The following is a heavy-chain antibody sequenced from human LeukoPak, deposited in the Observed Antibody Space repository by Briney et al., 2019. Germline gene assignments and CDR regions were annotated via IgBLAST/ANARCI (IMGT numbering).Heavy chain of an antibody. CDR2: INHSGST. J-gene: IGHJ4*02. CDR3: ARLSSGYADLSREFDY. Sequence: SETLSLTCAVYGGSFSGYYWSWIRQPPGKGLEWIGEINHSGSTNYNPSLKSRVTISVDTSKNQFSLKLSSVTAADTAVYYCARLSSGYADLSREFDYWGQGTLVTVSS. V-gene: IGHV4-34*01. D-gene: IGHD3-3*01. CDR1: GGSFSGYY.